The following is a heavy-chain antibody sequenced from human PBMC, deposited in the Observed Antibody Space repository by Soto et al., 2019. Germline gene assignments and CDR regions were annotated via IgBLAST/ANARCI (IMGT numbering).Heavy chain of an antibody. Sequence: ASVKVSCKASGYTFTSYDINWVRQATGQGLEWMGWMNPNSGNTGYAQKFQGRVTMTKDTSTSTAYMELRSLRSDDTAVYYCARWGPYYYDSSGYLNWFDPWGQGTLVTVSS. J-gene: IGHJ5*02. D-gene: IGHD3-22*01. V-gene: IGHV1-8*01. CDR1: GYTFTSYD. CDR3: ARWGPYYYDSSGYLNWFDP. CDR2: MNPNSGNT.